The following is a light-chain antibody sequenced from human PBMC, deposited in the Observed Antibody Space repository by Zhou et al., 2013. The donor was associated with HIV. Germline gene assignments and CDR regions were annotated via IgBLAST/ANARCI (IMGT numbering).Light chain of an antibody. J-gene: IGKJ2*01. Sequence: DIQMTQSPSTLSASVGDRVTITCRASQSISSWLAWYQQKPGKAPKLLIYKASTLESGVPSRFSGSGSGTEFTLTISSLQPDDFGTYYCQQCNSYPYTFGQGTKVEIK. CDR3: QQCNSYPYT. CDR1: QSISSW. CDR2: KAS. V-gene: IGKV1-5*03.